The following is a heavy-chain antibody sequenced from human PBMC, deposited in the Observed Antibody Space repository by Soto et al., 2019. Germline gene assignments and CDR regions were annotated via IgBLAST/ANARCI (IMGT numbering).Heavy chain of an antibody. CDR1: GGSISSYY. CDR3: ARDHPQSWFDP. J-gene: IGHJ5*02. CDR2: IYYSGST. Sequence: SETLSLTCTVSGGSISSYYWSWIRQPPGKGLEWIGYIYYSGSTNYNPSLKSRVTISVDTSKNQFSLKLSSVTAADTAAYYCARDHPQSWFDPWGQGTLVTVSS. V-gene: IGHV4-59*01.